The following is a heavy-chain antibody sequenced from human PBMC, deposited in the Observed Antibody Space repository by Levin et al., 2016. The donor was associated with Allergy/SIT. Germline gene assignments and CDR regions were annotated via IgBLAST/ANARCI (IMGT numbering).Heavy chain of an antibody. CDR3: ARVPVGTTGFGH. CDR1: GYTFTGYN. Sequence: ASVKVSCKASGYTFTGYNLHWVRQAPGQGLEYMGWISPNSGDATYAQRFQGRVTMTRDTSISTAYMELSSLRSDDTAVYYCARVPVGTTGFGHWGQGTLVTVSS. J-gene: IGHJ4*02. D-gene: IGHD1-26*01. CDR2: ISPNSGDA. V-gene: IGHV1-2*02.